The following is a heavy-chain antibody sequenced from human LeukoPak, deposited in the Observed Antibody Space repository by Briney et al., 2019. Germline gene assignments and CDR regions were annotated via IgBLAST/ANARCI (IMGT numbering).Heavy chain of an antibody. CDR1: GFSVSSSSY. CDR3: ARVPTTVTPLHFDH. V-gene: IGHV4-38-2*02. J-gene: IGHJ4*02. Sequence: SETLSLTCTVSGFSVSSSSYWAWIRQPPGKGLEWIGSIYHSGSTYYSPSLKSRVSISVDTSKNQFSLKLSSVTAADTAVYYCARVPTTVTPLHFDHWGQGTLVTVSS. CDR2: IYHSGST. D-gene: IGHD4-17*01.